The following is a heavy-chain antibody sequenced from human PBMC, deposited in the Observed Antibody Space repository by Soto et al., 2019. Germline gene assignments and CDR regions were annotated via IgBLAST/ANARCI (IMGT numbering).Heavy chain of an antibody. CDR1: GYTFTSDD. V-gene: IGHV1-8*01. CDR3: TRARAGVPAAMDYYYYYGMDV. D-gene: IGHD2-2*01. Sequence: ASVKVSCKASGYTFTSDDINWVRQATGQGLEWMGWMSPNSGNAGSSQKFQGRLTMTRNTSKSIAYLQMNSLKTEDTAVYYCTRARAGVPAAMDYYYYYGMDVWGQGTTVTVSS. CDR2: MSPNSGNA. J-gene: IGHJ6*02.